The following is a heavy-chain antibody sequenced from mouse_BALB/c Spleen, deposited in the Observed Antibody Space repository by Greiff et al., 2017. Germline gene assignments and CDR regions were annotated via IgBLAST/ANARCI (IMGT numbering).Heavy chain of an antibody. CDR3: ARSVQRPGYFDV. CDR2: ISSGSSTI. Sequence: EVKLVESGGGLVQPGGSRKLSCAASGFTFSSFGMHWVRQAPEKGLEWVAYISSGSSTIYYAATVKGRFTISRDNPKNTLFLQMTSLRSEDTAMYYWARSVQRPGYFDVWGAGTTVTVSA. D-gene: IGHD1-2*01. V-gene: IGHV5-17*02. CDR1: GFTFSSFG. J-gene: IGHJ1*01.